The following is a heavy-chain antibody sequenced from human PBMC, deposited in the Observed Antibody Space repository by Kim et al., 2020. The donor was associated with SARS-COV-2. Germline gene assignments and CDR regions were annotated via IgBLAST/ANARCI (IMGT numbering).Heavy chain of an antibody. CDR2: ISGSGGYT. Sequence: GASLRLSCAASGFTFTSYSMSWVRQAPGKGLEWVSAISGSGGYTYYADSVKGRFTISRDDSKNTLYLQMNSLRAEDTAVYYCAKDGTVTTPVSYWYFDLWGRGTLVTVSS. V-gene: IGHV3-23*01. CDR1: GFTFTSYS. D-gene: IGHD4-17*01. J-gene: IGHJ2*01. CDR3: AKDGTVTTPVSYWYFDL.